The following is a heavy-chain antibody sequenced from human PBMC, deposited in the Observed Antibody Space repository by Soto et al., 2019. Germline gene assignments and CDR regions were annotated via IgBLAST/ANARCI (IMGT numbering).Heavy chain of an antibody. CDR3: ARARYDFWSGQYDAHFFYYGMDV. Sequence: QVQLVQSGAEVKKPGSSVKVSCRAFGDTFSNYAFSWVRQAPGQGLEWMGGTIRIFGTANYAQKFQGRVTMTGDESTSTAYMELSSLRTEDTAVYYCARARYDFWSGQYDAHFFYYGMDVCGQGTTVTVSS. D-gene: IGHD3-3*01. J-gene: IGHJ6*02. V-gene: IGHV1-69*12. CDR2: TIRIFGTA. CDR1: GDTFSNYA.